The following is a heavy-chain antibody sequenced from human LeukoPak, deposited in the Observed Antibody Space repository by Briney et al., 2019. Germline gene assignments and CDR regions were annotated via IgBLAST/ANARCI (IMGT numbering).Heavy chain of an antibody. CDR1: GFTFSNAW. J-gene: IGHJ4*02. V-gene: IGHV3-15*01. D-gene: IGHD1-26*01. CDR3: AKDGSGSYYYFDY. CDR2: IQSKADGGTT. Sequence: GGSLRLSCAASGFTFSNAWMSWVRQAPGKGLEWVGRIQSKADGGTTDYAAPVKGRFTISRDDSKNTLYLQMNSLETEDTAVYYCAKDGSGSYYYFDYWGQGTLVTVSS.